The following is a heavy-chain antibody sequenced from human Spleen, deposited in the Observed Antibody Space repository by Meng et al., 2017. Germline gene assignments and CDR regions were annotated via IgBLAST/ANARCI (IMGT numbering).Heavy chain of an antibody. CDR2: IHSRESP. D-gene: IGHD3-16*02. J-gene: IGHJ4*02. V-gene: IGHV4-30-4*01. CDR1: GGSISNGDSY. Sequence: QAQLLESGPGLANPSQTLSLTCTVSGGSISNGDSYWSWIRQPPGKGLEWIGYIHSRESPYYNPSLKSRVSISEDTAKNQFSLKLTSVTAADTAVYYCARESRWSYLDYWGQGTLVTVSS. CDR3: ARESRWSYLDY.